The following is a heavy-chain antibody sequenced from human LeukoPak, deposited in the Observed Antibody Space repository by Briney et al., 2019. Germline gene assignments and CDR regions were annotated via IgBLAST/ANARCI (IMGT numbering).Heavy chain of an antibody. CDR2: ISGSGGST. CDR3: AKATPKSIAVAGRPQAHY. D-gene: IGHD6-19*01. J-gene: IGHJ4*02. Sequence: GGSLRLSCAASGFTFSSYAMSWVRQAPGKGLEWVSAISGSGGSTYYADSVKGRFTISRDNSKNTLYLQMNSLRAEDTAVYYCAKATPKSIAVAGRPQAHYWGQGTLVTVSS. CDR1: GFTFSSYA. V-gene: IGHV3-23*01.